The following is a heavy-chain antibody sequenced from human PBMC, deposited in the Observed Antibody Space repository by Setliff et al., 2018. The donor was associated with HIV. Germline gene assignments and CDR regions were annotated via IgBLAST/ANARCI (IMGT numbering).Heavy chain of an antibody. Sequence: AASVKVSCKTSGYTFTNFGISWVRQAPGHGREWMGWISPNFGHTNYAQNFPGRITLTVDTSTSRAYRELRSLRSDETAVYFCARLGSGWSDSYYYAMDVWGQGTTVNVSS. J-gene: IGHJ6*02. D-gene: IGHD6-19*01. CDR2: ISPNFGHT. CDR3: ARLGSGWSDSYYYAMDV. CDR1: GYTFTNFG. V-gene: IGHV1-18*01.